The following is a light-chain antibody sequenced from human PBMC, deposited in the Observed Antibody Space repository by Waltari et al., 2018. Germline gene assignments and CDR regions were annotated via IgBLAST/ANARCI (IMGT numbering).Light chain of an antibody. V-gene: IGLV3-21*04. J-gene: IGLJ1*01. CDR2: YDS. Sequence: SYVLTQPPSVSVAPGKTARITCGGHNIETKSVHGYQQKPGQAPILVIPYDSNRPSGTPERFSGSNSGNTATLTISRVEAADEADYYCQVWDANNDPGVFGTGTEVTVL. CDR3: QVWDANNDPGV. CDR1: NIETKS.